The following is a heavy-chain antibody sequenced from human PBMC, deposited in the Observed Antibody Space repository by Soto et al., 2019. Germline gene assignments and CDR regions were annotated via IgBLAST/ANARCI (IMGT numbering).Heavy chain of an antibody. D-gene: IGHD5-18*01. CDR1: GGSFSGYY. Sequence: SETLSLTCAVYGGSFSGYYWSWIRQPPGKGLEWIGYIYYSGSTNYNPSLKSRVTISVDTSKNQFSLKLSSATAADTAVYYCARDRGVQLWPYYYYGMDVWGQGTTVTVSS. J-gene: IGHJ6*02. CDR2: IYYSGST. CDR3: ARDRGVQLWPYYYYGMDV. V-gene: IGHV4-59*01.